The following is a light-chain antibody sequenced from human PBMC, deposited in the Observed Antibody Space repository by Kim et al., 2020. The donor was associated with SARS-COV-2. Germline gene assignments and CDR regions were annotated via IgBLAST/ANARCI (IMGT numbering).Light chain of an antibody. J-gene: IGKJ1*01. CDR2: DSS. V-gene: IGKV3-15*01. Sequence: PGDGATLPCRASQSIDRDLAWYQQKPGQTPRLLIYDSSTRAPGIPARFRGSGSGTEFTLTINSLQSEDLAVYYCQHFHAWPPWTFGRGTKLEI. CDR1: QSIDRD. CDR3: QHFHAWPPWT.